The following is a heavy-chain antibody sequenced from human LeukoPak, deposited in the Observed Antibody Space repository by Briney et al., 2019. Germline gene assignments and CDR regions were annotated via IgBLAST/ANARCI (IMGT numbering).Heavy chain of an antibody. V-gene: IGHV3-23*01. CDR2: ISGSGGST. CDR1: GFTFSSYA. D-gene: IGHD2/OR15-2a*01. J-gene: IGHJ4*02. Sequence: GGSLRLSCAASGFTFSSYALSWVRQPPGKGLEWVSAISGSGGSTYYADSVKGRFTISRDNSKNTLYLQMNSLRAEDTAVYYCAITNMRTTYFKDYWGQGTLVTVSS. CDR3: AITNMRTTYFKDY.